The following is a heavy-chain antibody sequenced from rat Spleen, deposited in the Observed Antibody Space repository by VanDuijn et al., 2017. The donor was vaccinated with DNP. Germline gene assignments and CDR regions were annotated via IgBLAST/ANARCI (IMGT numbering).Heavy chain of an antibody. CDR1: GYSITGDY. CDR2: ISYSGRT. CDR3: ARWRIGPHYFDY. Sequence: EVQLQESGPGLVKPSQSLSLTCSVTGYSITGDYWGWIRKFPGNKMEWIGHISYSGRTTYNPSLKSRISITRDTSKNQFFLQLNSVSTEDTATYYCARWRIGPHYFDYWGQGLMVTVSS. V-gene: IGHV3-1*01. D-gene: IGHD1-11*01. J-gene: IGHJ2*01.